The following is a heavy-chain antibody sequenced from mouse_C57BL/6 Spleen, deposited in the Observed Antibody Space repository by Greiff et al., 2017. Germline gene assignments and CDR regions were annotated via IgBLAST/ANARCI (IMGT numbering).Heavy chain of an antibody. Sequence: VKLKESGPGILQPSQTLSLPCSFSGFSLSTFGMGVGWIRQPSGKGLEWLAHIWWDADKYYNPALKSRLTISKDTSKNHVFLKIDNVDTAYTATYYCARMDYSGFDVWGTGTTVTVSS. CDR1: GFSLSTFGMG. V-gene: IGHV8-8*01. CDR2: IWWDADK. D-gene: IGHD1-1*01. CDR3: ARMDYSGFDV. J-gene: IGHJ1*03.